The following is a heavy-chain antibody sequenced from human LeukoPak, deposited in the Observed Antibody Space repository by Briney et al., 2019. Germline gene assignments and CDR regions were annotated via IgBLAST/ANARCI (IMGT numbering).Heavy chain of an antibody. CDR3: ARYAAGGSYSGRYYYYYMDV. D-gene: IGHD1-26*01. CDR1: GFTFSSYS. V-gene: IGHV3-21*01. J-gene: IGHJ6*03. CDR2: ISSSSSYI. Sequence: GGSLRLSCAASGFTFSSYSMNWVRQAPGKGLEWVSSISSSSSYIYYADSVKGRFTISRDNAKNSLYLQMNSLRAEDTAVYYCARYAAGGSYSGRYYYYYMDVWGKGTTVTVSS.